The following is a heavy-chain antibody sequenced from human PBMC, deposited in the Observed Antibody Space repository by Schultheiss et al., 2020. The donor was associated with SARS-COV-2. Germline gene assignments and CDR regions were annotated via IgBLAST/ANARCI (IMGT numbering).Heavy chain of an antibody. D-gene: IGHD6-19*01. J-gene: IGHJ4*02. Sequence: SETLSLTCTVSGGSISSYYWSWIRQPPGKGLEWIGEINHSGSTNYNPSLKSRVTISVDTSKNQFSLKLSSVTAADTAVYYCARVVSGWFDYWGQGTLVTVSS. CDR2: INHSGST. V-gene: IGHV4-34*01. CDR3: ARVVSGWFDY. CDR1: GGSISSYY.